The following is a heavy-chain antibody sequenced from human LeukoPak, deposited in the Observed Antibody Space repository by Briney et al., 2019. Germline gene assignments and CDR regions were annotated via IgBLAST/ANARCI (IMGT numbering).Heavy chain of an antibody. J-gene: IGHJ4*02. CDR2: IDTDGDT. CDR3: ARVDFRSGYPDS. Sequence: SGGSLRLSCAASGFTFSSYDMHWVRQPTGKGLEWVSAIDTDGDTYYPGAVKGRFTISRENAKNSLYLQMNNLRVGDTAVYFCARVDFRSGYPDSWGQGTLVTVSS. V-gene: IGHV3-13*01. D-gene: IGHD3-3*01. CDR1: GFTFSSYD.